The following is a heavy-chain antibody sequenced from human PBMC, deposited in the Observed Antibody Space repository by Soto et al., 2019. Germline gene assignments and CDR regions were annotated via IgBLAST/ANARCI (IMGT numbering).Heavy chain of an antibody. CDR3: ARDVSPGSSSLYLDAFDI. V-gene: IGHV3-7*05. J-gene: IGHJ3*02. Sequence: EVQLEESGGDLVQPGGSLRLSCAASGFTLSAYWMTWVRQAPGKGLEWVANINRDGSKKSYLDSVRGRFTISRDNVGNSLYLQRDSLRAADTALYYCARDVSPGSSSLYLDAFDIWGQGTMVTVSS. CDR2: INRDGSKK. D-gene: IGHD6-13*01. CDR1: GFTLSAYW.